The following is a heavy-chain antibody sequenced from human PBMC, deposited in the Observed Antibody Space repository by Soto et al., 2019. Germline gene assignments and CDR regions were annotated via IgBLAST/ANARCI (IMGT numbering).Heavy chain of an antibody. V-gene: IGHV1-69*13. CDR2: IIPIFGTA. Sequence: SVKVSCKASGGTFSSYAISWVRQAPGQGLEWMGGIIPIFGTANYAQKFQGRVTITADESTSTAYMELSSLRSEDTAVYYCARDLNLYSSGFPYYYGMDVWGQGTTVTVSS. D-gene: IGHD6-19*01. CDR1: GGTFSSYA. J-gene: IGHJ6*02. CDR3: ARDLNLYSSGFPYYYGMDV.